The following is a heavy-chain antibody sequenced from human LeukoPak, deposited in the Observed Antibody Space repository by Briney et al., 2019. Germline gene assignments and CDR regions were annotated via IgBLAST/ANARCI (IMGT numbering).Heavy chain of an antibody. Sequence: GRSLRLSCAASGFTFDDYAMHWVRQAPGKGLEWVSGISWNSGSIGYADSVKGRFTISRDNAKNSLYLQMNSLRAEDTAVYYCARIDSYYGMDVWGQGTTVTVSS. D-gene: IGHD2/OR15-2a*01. CDR1: GFTFDDYA. J-gene: IGHJ6*02. CDR3: ARIDSYYGMDV. V-gene: IGHV3-9*01. CDR2: ISWNSGSI.